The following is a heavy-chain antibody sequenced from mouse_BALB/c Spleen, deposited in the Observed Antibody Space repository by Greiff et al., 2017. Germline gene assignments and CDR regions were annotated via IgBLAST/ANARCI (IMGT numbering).Heavy chain of an antibody. D-gene: IGHD2-4*01. CDR3: ARSGYDYDPYYFAY. CDR1: GYTFTDYN. CDR2: IYPYNGGT. J-gene: IGHJ2*01. Sequence: VQLQQSGPELVKPGASVKISCKASGYTFTDYNMHWVKQSHGKSLEWIGYIYPYNGGTGYNQKFKSKATLTVDNSSSTAYMELRSLTSEDSAVYYCARSGYDYDPYYFAYWGQGTTLTVSA. V-gene: IGHV1S29*02.